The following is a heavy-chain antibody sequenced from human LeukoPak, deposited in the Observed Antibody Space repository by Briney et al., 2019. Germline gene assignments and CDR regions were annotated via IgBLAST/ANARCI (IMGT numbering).Heavy chain of an antibody. D-gene: IGHD1-26*01. CDR3: ARSIVGATAFDS. J-gene: IGHJ4*02. V-gene: IGHV1-2*02. CDR1: GYTFTGYY. CDR2: INPNNGGT. Sequence: GASVKVSCTASGYTFTGYYMHWVRQAPGQGLEWMGWINPNNGGTNYAQKFQGRVTMTRDTSISTAYMELSRLTSDDTAVYYCARSIVGATAFDSWGQGTPVSVCS.